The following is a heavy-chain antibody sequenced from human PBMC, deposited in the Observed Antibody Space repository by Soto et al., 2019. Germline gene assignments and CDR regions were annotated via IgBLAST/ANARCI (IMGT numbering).Heavy chain of an antibody. CDR1: GGSISSSNW. Sequence: SETLSLTCAVSGGSISSSNWWSWVRQPPGKGLEWIGEIYHSGSTNYNPSLKSRVTISVDKSKNQFSLKLSSVTAADTAVHYCARVAVYYYDSSGYYGYFDYWGQGTLVTVSS. D-gene: IGHD3-22*01. CDR2: IYHSGST. CDR3: ARVAVYYYDSSGYYGYFDY. J-gene: IGHJ4*02. V-gene: IGHV4-4*02.